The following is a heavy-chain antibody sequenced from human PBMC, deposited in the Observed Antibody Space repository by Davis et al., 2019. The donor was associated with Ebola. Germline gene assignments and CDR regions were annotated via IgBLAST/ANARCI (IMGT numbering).Heavy chain of an antibody. J-gene: IGHJ4*02. Sequence: GESLKISCAASGFTFDDYAMHWVRQAPGKGLEWVANIKRDETEKYYVDSVKGRFTISRDNAKNSLYLEMNSLRAEDTAMYYCARQGPVDYWGQGTLVTVTS. CDR2: IKRDETEK. CDR3: ARQGPVDY. CDR1: GFTFDDYA. V-gene: IGHV3-7*01.